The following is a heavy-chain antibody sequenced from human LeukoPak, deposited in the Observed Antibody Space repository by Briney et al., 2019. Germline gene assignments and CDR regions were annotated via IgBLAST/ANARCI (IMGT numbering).Heavy chain of an antibody. CDR2: IHSDGSIT. CDR1: GFTFSSYW. Sequence: PGGSLRLSCAASGFTFSSYWMHWVRQAPGKGLVWVSRIHSDGSITSYADSVKGRFTISRDTSKNALYLQMNSLRAEDTAVYYCAREGSRGGLDYWGQGTLVTVSS. V-gene: IGHV3-74*01. J-gene: IGHJ4*02. D-gene: IGHD6-13*01. CDR3: AREGSRGGLDY.